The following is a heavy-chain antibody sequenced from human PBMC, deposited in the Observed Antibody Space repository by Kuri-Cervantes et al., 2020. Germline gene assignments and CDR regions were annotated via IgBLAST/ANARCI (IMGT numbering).Heavy chain of an antibody. CDR2: ISGSGGST. CDR1: GFTFSSYV. J-gene: IGHJ4*02. D-gene: IGHD5-18*01. Sequence: GGSLRLSCAASGFTFSSYVMSWVRQAPGKGLEWVSAISGSGGSTYYPDSVKGRFTISRDNSKNTLYLQMNSLRAEDTAVYYCARVDGYSFGYFDYWGQGTLVTVSS. V-gene: IGHV3-23*01. CDR3: ARVDGYSFGYFDY.